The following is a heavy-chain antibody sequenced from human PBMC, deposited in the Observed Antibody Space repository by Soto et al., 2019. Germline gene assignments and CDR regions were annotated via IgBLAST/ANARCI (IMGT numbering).Heavy chain of an antibody. CDR2: ISSSSSTI. Sequence: GGPLRLSCAASGFTFSSYSMNWVRQAPGKGLEWVSYISSSSSTIYYADSVKGRFTISRDNAKNSLYLQMNSLRAEDTAVYYCARDPLYDILTGYYTPVPYFDYWGQGTLVTVSS. V-gene: IGHV3-48*01. CDR3: ARDPLYDILTGYYTPVPYFDY. CDR1: GFTFSSYS. D-gene: IGHD3-9*01. J-gene: IGHJ4*02.